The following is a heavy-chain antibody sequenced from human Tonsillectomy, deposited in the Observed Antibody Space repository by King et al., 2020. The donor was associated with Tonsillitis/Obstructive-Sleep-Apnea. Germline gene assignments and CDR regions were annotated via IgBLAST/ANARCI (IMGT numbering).Heavy chain of an antibody. Sequence: QLQESGPRLVNPSATLSLTCTVSGGSISSYWWSWIRQTPGKGRECIVYMYNSGNIDYNPSLKSRVSISVDTSKNPFTLNLRSVTAADTAVYYCAKDSPGDGAPFDIWGQGTMVTISS. CDR3: AKDSPGDGAPFDI. CDR2: MYNSGNI. D-gene: IGHD7-27*01. CDR1: GGSISSYW. J-gene: IGHJ3*02. V-gene: IGHV4-59*01.